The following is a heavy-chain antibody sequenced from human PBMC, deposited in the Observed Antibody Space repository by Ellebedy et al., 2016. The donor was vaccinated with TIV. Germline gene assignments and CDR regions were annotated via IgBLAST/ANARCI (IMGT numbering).Heavy chain of an antibody. CDR3: ARGGSYYADY. CDR2: IWYDGGNK. Sequence: PGGSLRLSCEGSGFTSINYGMHWVRQAPGKGLEWVAVIWYDGGNKYYAHSVKGRFTISRDNSKNTLYLQMNSLGAEDTAVYYCARGGSYYADYWGQGTLVTVSS. V-gene: IGHV3-33*08. CDR1: GFTSINYG. D-gene: IGHD1-26*01. J-gene: IGHJ4*02.